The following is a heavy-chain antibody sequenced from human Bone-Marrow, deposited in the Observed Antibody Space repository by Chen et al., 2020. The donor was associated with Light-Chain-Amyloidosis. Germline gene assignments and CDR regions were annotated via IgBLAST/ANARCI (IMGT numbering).Heavy chain of an antibody. V-gene: IGHV5-51*01. J-gene: IGHJ4*02. CDR1: GYTFPNYW. D-gene: IGHD5-12*01. CDR2: IYPDDSDA. Sequence: GYTFPNYWIGWVRQMPGKGLEWMGVIYPDDSDARYSPSFEGQVTISXDKXXXXXXXXXRXLKASDTAMYYCARRRDGYNFDYWGQGTLVTVSS. CDR3: ARRRDGYNFDY.